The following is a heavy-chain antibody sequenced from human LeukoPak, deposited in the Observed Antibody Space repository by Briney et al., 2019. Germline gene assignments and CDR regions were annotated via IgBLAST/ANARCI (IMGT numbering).Heavy chain of an antibody. J-gene: IGHJ4*02. CDR2: IIPILGIA. CDR1: GYTFTSYG. Sequence: SVTVSCKASGYTFTSYGISWVRQAPGQGLEWMGRIIPILGIANYAQKFQGRVTITADKSTSTAYMELSSLRSEDTAVYYCARVDTAMVIDYWGQGTLVTDSS. D-gene: IGHD5-18*01. V-gene: IGHV1-69*04. CDR3: ARVDTAMVIDY.